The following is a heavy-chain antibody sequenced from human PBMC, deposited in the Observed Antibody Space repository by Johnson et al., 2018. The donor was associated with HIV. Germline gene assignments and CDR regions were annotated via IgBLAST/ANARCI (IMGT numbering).Heavy chain of an antibody. V-gene: IGHV3-66*01. J-gene: IGHJ3*02. CDR1: GFTVSSDY. CDR3: ARAPPYGDYGDTFDI. CDR2: IYSAGTT. D-gene: IGHD4-17*01. Sequence: VQLVESGGGLVQPGGSLRLSCAASGFTVSSDYMNWVRQAPGKGLEWVSVIYSAGTTYYADSVKGRFTIFRDTSKNTLYLQMTSLRAEDTAVYYCARAPPYGDYGDTFDIWGQGTMVSVSS.